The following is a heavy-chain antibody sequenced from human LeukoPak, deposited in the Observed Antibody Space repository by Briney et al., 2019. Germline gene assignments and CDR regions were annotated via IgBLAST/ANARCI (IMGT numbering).Heavy chain of an antibody. V-gene: IGHV1-2*02. J-gene: IGHJ4*02. CDR2: INPNSGGT. CDR3: ARAPRGYCSGGSCYFDY. Sequence: VASVKVSCKASGYTITGYYMHWVRQAPGQGLEWMGWINPNSGGTNYAQKFQGRVTMTRDTSISTAYMELSRLRSDDTAVYYCARAPRGYCSGGSCYFDYWGQGTLVTVSS. D-gene: IGHD2-15*01. CDR1: GYTITGYY.